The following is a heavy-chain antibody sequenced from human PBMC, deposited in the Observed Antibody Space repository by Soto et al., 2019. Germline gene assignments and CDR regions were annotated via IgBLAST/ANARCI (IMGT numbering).Heavy chain of an antibody. CDR2: IIPIFGTA. D-gene: IGHD3-3*01. CDR1: GGTFSSYA. J-gene: IGHJ6*02. V-gene: IGHV1-69*06. Sequence: SVKVSCKASGGTFSSYAISWVRQAPGQGLEWMGGIIPIFGTANYARKFQGRVTITADKSTSTAYMELSSLRSEDTAVYYCASSKGANYDFWSGAYYYYGMDVWGQGTTVTVSS. CDR3: ASSKGANYDFWSGAYYYYGMDV.